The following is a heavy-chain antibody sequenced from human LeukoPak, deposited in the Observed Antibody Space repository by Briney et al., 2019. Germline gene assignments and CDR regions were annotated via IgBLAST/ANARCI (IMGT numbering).Heavy chain of an antibody. CDR3: ARWDIVVVPAAFDY. Sequence: PSETLSLTCTVSGGSISSSSYYWGWIRQPPGKGLEWIGSIYYSGSTYYNPSLKSRVTISVDTSKNQFSLKLSSVTAADTAVYYCARWDIVVVPAAFDYWGQGTLVTVSS. CDR2: IYYSGST. D-gene: IGHD2-2*01. CDR1: GGSISSSSYY. J-gene: IGHJ4*02. V-gene: IGHV4-39*01.